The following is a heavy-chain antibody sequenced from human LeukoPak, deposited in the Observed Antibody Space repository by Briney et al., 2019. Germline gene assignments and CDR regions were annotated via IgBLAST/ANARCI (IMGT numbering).Heavy chain of an antibody. D-gene: IGHD6-13*01. CDR2: IYYSGST. Sequence: PSETLSLTCTVSGGSISSSSYYWGWIRQPPGKGLEWIGSIYYSGSTYYNPSLKSRVTISVDTSKNQFSLKLSSVTAADTAVYYCARDRGKALAGAAAGPDYWGQGTLVTVSS. J-gene: IGHJ4*02. CDR3: ARDRGKALAGAAAGPDY. V-gene: IGHV4-39*02. CDR1: GGSISSSSYY.